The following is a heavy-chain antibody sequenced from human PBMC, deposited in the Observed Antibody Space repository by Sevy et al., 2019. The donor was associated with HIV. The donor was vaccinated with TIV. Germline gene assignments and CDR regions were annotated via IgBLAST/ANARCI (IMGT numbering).Heavy chain of an antibody. CDR1: GGSISSGGYS. Sequence: SETLSLTCAVSGGSISSGGYSWNWIRQPPGKGLEWIGYIYHTGNTYYNPSLKSRVTISVDRSNNQFSLKLNSVTAADTAVYYCARAAARMTTLTHFDYWGQGTLVTVSS. J-gene: IGHJ4*02. CDR2: IYHTGNT. V-gene: IGHV4-30-2*01. CDR3: ARAAARMTTLTHFDY. D-gene: IGHD4-17*01.